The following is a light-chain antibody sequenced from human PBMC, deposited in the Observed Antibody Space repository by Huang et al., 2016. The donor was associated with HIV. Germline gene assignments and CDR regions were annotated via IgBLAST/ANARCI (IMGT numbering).Light chain of an antibody. CDR1: QSLLHSDGKTN. J-gene: IGKJ4*01. CDR2: EVY. Sequence: DIVMTQTPLSLSVTPGQPASISCKSSQSLLHSDGKTNLYWYLQKPVQPPHLLIYEVYKRLSGVPVRFSGSGSGTHFTLKISRVEAEDVGVYYCMQTIQLPLTFGGGTKVEIK. CDR3: MQTIQLPLT. V-gene: IGKV2D-29*01.